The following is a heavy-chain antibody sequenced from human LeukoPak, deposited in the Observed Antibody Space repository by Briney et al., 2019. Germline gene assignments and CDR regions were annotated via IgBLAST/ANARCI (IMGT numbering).Heavy chain of an antibody. D-gene: IGHD3-10*01. J-gene: IGHJ6*03. CDR3: TRDLTMVRGNYYYYYMDV. V-gene: IGHV3-49*04. Sequence: PGGSLRLSCTASGFTFGDYAMSWVRQAPGKGLEWVGFIRSKAYGGTTEYAASVKGRFTISRDDSKSIAYLQMNSLKTEDTAVYYGTRDLTMVRGNYYYYYMDVWGKGTTVTVSS. CDR1: GFTFGDYA. CDR2: IRSKAYGGTT.